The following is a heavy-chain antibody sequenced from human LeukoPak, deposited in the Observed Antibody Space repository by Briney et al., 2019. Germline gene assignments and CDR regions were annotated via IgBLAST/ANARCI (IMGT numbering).Heavy chain of an antibody. CDR3: AREVGLLWKPFDY. J-gene: IGHJ4*02. D-gene: IGHD3-10*01. V-gene: IGHV3-48*04. CDR2: ISSSSSTI. Sequence: GGALRLSCAASGFTFSSYSMNWVRQAPGKGLEWVSYISSSSSTIYYADSMKGRFTISRDNAKNSLYLQMNSLRAEDTAVYYCAREVGLLWKPFDYWGQGTLVTVSS. CDR1: GFTFSSYS.